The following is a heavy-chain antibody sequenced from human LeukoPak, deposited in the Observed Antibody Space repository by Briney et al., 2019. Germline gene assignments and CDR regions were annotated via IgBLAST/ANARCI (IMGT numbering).Heavy chain of an antibody. V-gene: IGHV1-2*02. D-gene: IGHD3-16*01. Sequence: GASVKVSCKASGYTFTGCYMHWVRQAPGRGLEWMGWINPNSGGTNYAQKFQGRVTMTRDTSISTAYMELSRLRSDDTAVYYCARAFTVTSDYWGQGTLVTVSS. CDR1: GYTFTGCY. CDR2: INPNSGGT. CDR3: ARAFTVTSDY. J-gene: IGHJ4*02.